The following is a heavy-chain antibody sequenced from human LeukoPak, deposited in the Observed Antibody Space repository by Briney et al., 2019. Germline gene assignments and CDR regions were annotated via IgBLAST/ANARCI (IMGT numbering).Heavy chain of an antibody. D-gene: IGHD1-14*01. CDR1: GFTFSTYT. J-gene: IGHJ4*02. Sequence: GGSLRLSCAASGFTFSTYTMNWVRQAPGKGLEWVSAILAKSNTPYYADSVKGRFTISRDDSKNTVWLHMNSLRAEDTAVYYCAEDERPDGKWSIDYWGQGTLVTVSS. CDR3: AEDERPDGKWSIDY. V-gene: IGHV3-23*01. CDR2: ILAKSNTP.